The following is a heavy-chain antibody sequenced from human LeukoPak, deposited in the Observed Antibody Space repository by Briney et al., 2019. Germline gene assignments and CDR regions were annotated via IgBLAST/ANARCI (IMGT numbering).Heavy chain of an antibody. V-gene: IGHV1-18*01. CDR3: ATRQGIAAAGTYYYFDY. CDR1: GYTFTSYG. D-gene: IGHD6-13*01. J-gene: IGHJ4*02. CDR2: ISAYNGNT. Sequence: ASVKVSCKASGYTFTSYGISWVRQAPGQGLEWMGWISAYNGNTNYAQKLQGRVTITADKSTSTAYVELSSLRSEDTAVYYCATRQGIAAAGTYYYFDYWGQGTLVTVSS.